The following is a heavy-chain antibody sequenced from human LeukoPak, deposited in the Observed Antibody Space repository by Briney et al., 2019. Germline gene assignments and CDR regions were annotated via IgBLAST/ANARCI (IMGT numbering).Heavy chain of an antibody. CDR2: IHYSGST. CDR3: ARGGDFWSGPSDYYYYMDV. Sequence: SETLSLTCTVSGGSISGYYWSWIRQPPGKGLEWIGYIHYSGSTNYNPSLKSRVTISVDTSKNQFSLKLSSVTAADTAVYYCARGGDFWSGPSDYYYYMDVWGKGTTVTVSS. CDR1: GGSISGYY. V-gene: IGHV4-59*08. D-gene: IGHD3-3*01. J-gene: IGHJ6*03.